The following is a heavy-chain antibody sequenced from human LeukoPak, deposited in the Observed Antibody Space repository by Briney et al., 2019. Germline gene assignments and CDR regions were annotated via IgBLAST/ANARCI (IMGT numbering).Heavy chain of an antibody. V-gene: IGHV3-7*01. CDR3: ASDRDYYDSSGYLFDY. D-gene: IGHD3-22*01. Sequence: GGSLRLSCAASGFTFGTFWMSWVRQAPGKGLEWVANIKQDGSEKYYVDSVKGRFTISRDNAKNSLYLQMNSLRAEDTAVYYCASDRDYYDSSGYLFDYWGQGTLVTVSS. CDR2: IKQDGSEK. CDR1: GFTFGTFW. J-gene: IGHJ4*02.